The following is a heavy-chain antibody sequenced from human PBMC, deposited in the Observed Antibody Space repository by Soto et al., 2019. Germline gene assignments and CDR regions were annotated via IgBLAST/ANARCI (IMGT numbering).Heavy chain of an antibody. CDR2: ISAYNGNT. J-gene: IGHJ5*02. CDR1: GYTFTSYG. D-gene: IGHD6-19*01. Sequence: QVQLVQSGAEVKKPGASVKVSCKASGYTFTSYGISWVRQAPGQGLEWMGWISAYNGNTNYAQKLQGRVTMTTDTPTGTADMELRSLGSDDPAVYYWARDPPHSSGWYAGFDAGGQGTLVTVSS. V-gene: IGHV1-18*01. CDR3: ARDPPHSSGWYAGFDA.